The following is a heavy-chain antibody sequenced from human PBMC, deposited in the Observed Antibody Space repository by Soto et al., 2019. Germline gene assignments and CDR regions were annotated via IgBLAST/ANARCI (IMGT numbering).Heavy chain of an antibody. D-gene: IGHD3-16*02. CDR1: GGSFSGYY. CDR3: ARDNYDYVWGSYRSVRAFDI. J-gene: IGHJ3*02. CDR2: INHSGST. Sequence: QVQLQQWGAGLLKPSETLSLTCAVYGGSFSGYYWSWIRQPPGKGLEWIGEINHSGSTNYNPSLKSRVTISVDTSKNQFSLKLSSVTAADTAVYYCARDNYDYVWGSYRSVRAFDIWGQGTMVTVSS. V-gene: IGHV4-34*01.